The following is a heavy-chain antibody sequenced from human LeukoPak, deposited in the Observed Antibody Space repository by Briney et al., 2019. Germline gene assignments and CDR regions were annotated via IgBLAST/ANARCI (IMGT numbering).Heavy chain of an antibody. CDR2: IDWDDDK. CDR3: ARILPGYSSSWYFDY. V-gene: IGHV2-70*04. J-gene: IGHJ4*02. Sequence: SGPTLVNPTQTLTLTCTFSGFSLSTRGMRVSWIRQPPGKALEWLSRIDWDDDKLYSTSLKTRLTISKDTSKNQVVLTMTNMDPVDTATYYCARILPGYSSSWYFDYRGQGTLVTVSS. CDR1: GFSLSTRGMR. D-gene: IGHD6-13*01.